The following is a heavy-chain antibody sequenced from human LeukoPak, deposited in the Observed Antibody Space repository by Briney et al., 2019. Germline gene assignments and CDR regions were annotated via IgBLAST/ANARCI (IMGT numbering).Heavy chain of an antibody. CDR2: IKEDGSEK. CDR3: VNFFGGEYPDS. CDR1: GFTFSRYW. V-gene: IGHV3-7*01. J-gene: IGHJ4*02. Sequence: PGGSLRLSCAASGFTFSRYWMSWVRQAPGKGLEWVANIKEDGSEKYYVDSVKGRFTISRDNAKNSLYLQMNSLRGEDTAVYYCVNFFGGEYPDSWGQGTQVAVSS. D-gene: IGHD3-10*01.